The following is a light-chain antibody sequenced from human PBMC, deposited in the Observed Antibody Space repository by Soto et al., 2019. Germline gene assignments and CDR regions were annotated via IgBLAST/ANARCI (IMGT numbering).Light chain of an antibody. Sequence: QSVLTQPASVTGSPGQSITISCTGTSSDVGGYNRVSWYQHYPGTAPKLMIYEVTNRPSGVSDRFSASKSGNTASLTISGLQPEDEADYYCASYTSSSTSVIFGRGTKLTVL. CDR3: ASYTSSSTSVI. V-gene: IGLV2-14*01. CDR2: EVT. J-gene: IGLJ2*01. CDR1: SSDVGGYNR.